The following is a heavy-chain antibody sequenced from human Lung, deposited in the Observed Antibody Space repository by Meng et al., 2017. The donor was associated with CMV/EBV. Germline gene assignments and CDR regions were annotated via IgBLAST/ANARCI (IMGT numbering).Heavy chain of an antibody. V-gene: IGHV3-21*01. Sequence: GEXXKISRAGSGFTLSYYTMNWVRQAPGKGLEWVSSTTSESSYIFYADSVKGRFTVSRDNAKNSLYLQMNSLRAEDTAVYYCARIFEHGGEVPMTPLDYYGIDVXGQGXTVTVSS. D-gene: IGHD4-23*01. CDR1: GFTLSYYT. CDR3: ARIFEHGGEVPMTPLDYYGIDV. CDR2: TTSESSYI. J-gene: IGHJ6*02.